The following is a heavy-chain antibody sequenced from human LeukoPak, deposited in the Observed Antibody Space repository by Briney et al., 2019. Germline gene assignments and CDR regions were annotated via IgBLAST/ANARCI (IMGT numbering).Heavy chain of an antibody. Sequence: AGSLRLSCAASGFTFTTYAMSWVRQAPGKGLELVSGISNSGGSTYYADSVKGRFTISRDNSKNTLYLQMNSLRAEDTAVYYCAEYYYYDSSGYQQYYFDYWGQGTLVTVSS. D-gene: IGHD3-22*01. V-gene: IGHV3-23*01. CDR3: AEYYYYDSSGYQQYYFDY. CDR1: GFTFTTYA. CDR2: ISNSGGST. J-gene: IGHJ4*02.